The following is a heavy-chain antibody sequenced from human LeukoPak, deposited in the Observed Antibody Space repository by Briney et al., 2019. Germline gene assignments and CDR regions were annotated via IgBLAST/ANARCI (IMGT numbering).Heavy chain of an antibody. V-gene: IGHV1-18*01. CDR1: GYTFTNYG. J-gene: IGHJ4*02. Sequence: ASVKVSRKASGYTFTNYGISWVRQAPGQGLEWMGWISAYNGNTNYAQKFQGRVTMTTDTSTSTAYMELRSLISDDTAMYYCARDLTGDHLDYWGQGTLVTVSS. CDR2: ISAYNGNT. CDR3: ARDLTGDHLDY. D-gene: IGHD7-27*01.